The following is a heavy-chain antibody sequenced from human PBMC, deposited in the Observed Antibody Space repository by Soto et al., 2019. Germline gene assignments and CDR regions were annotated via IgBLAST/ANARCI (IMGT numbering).Heavy chain of an antibody. Sequence: QVQLQESGPGLVNPSEPLSLTCAVSGGSIGGYYWSWIRQPPGKGLEWIGYIHYSGSTDYHPSLKSRVTISLDASKNRFSLKLSSVTPADTALYYCARHEGAWYYFDYWGQGTLVTVSS. CDR1: GGSIGGYY. CDR3: ARHEGAWYYFDY. D-gene: IGHD2-15*01. J-gene: IGHJ4*02. V-gene: IGHV4-59*01. CDR2: IHYSGST.